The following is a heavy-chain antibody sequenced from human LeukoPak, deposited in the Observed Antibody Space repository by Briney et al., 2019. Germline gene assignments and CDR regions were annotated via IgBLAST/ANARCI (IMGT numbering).Heavy chain of an antibody. V-gene: IGHV3-74*03. D-gene: IGHD3-10*01. CDR3: ARDLYHGSDE. CDR1: GFTFSSYW. Sequence: GVSLRLSCAGSGFTFSSYWMHWVRQAPGKGLVWVSTIYTDGSVAQYADSVKGRFTISRDNAKNTLYLQMNTLRVEDAAVYYCARDLYHGSDEWGQGTLVTVFS. J-gene: IGHJ4*02. CDR2: IYTDGSVA.